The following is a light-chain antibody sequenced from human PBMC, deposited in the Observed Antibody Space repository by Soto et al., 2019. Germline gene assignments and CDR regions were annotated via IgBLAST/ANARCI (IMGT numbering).Light chain of an antibody. J-gene: IGLJ1*01. CDR3: CSYAGSYGDV. V-gene: IGLV2-11*01. CDR2: DVS. Sequence: QSALTQPRSVSGSTGQSVTISCSGTSSDVGGYNYVSWYQQHPGTAPKLMIYDVSKRPSGLPARFSGSKSGNTASLTISGLQAEDEADYYCCSYAGSYGDVFGTGTKLTVL. CDR1: SSDVGGYNY.